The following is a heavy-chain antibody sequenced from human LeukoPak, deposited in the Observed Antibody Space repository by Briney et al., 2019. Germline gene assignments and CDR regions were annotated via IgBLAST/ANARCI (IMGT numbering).Heavy chain of an antibody. V-gene: IGHV3-23*01. D-gene: IGHD3-10*01. CDR2: ISGSGGST. Sequence: GGSLRLPCAASVFTFSSYGMSWVRQAPGKGLEWVSAISGSGGSTYYADSVKGRFTISRDNSKNTLYLQMNSLRAEDTAVYYCARVFDSGSQAYFYYMDVWGKGTTVTISS. J-gene: IGHJ6*03. CDR1: VFTFSSYG. CDR3: ARVFDSGSQAYFYYMDV.